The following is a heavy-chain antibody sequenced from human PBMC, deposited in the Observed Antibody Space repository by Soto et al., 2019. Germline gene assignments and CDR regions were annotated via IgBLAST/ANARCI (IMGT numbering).Heavy chain of an antibody. J-gene: IGHJ6*01. V-gene: IGHV1-2*02. CDR1: GYTFTGYY. D-gene: IGHD1-1*01. CDR2: INPNSGGT. Sequence: ASVKVSCKASGYTFTGYYMHWVRQAPGQGLEWMGWINPNSGGTNYAQKFQGRVTMTRDTSISTAYMELSRLRSDDTAVYYCAREVGQQERCYSYYGMEVWGQGTTVTVSS. CDR3: AREVGQQERCYSYYGMEV.